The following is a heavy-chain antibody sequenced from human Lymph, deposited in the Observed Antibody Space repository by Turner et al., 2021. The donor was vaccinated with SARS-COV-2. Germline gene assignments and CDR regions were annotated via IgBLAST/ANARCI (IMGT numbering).Heavy chain of an antibody. CDR3: ARGAQLTVWFDP. Sequence: QVQLVQSRAEVQKPWASVKVPCKASGYTFTSYDIHWVRQATGQGLEWMGWMNPNSGNTGYAKKFQGRVTMNKNTSISTAYMELSSLRSEDTAVYYCARGAQLTVWFDPWGQGTLVTVSS. CDR1: GYTFTSYD. J-gene: IGHJ5*02. V-gene: IGHV1-8*01. D-gene: IGHD3-9*01. CDR2: MNPNSGNT.